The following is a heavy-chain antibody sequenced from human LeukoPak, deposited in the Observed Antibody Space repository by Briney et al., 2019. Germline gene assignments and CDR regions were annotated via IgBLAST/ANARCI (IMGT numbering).Heavy chain of an antibody. J-gene: IGHJ5*02. Sequence: SETLSLTCTVSGGSISSYYWSWIRQPPGKGLEWIGYIYYSGSTNYNPSLKSRVTISVDTSKNQFSLKLSSVTAADTAVYYCARGGMAYYYDSSGHFDPWGHGTLVTVSS. D-gene: IGHD3-22*01. CDR1: GGSISSYY. V-gene: IGHV4-59*01. CDR2: IYYSGST. CDR3: ARGGMAYYYDSSGHFDP.